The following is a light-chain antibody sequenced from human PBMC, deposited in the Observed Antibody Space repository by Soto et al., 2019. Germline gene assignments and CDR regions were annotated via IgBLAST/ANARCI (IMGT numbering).Light chain of an antibody. CDR1: QSVTSNY. CDR3: QHYGGSAT. CDR2: GAS. Sequence: EIVLTQSPGTLSLSPGERATLFCRASQSVTSNYLAWYQQKPGQAPRLLIYGASSRATGFPDRFSGSGSGTDFTLTVSRLEPEDFAVYYCQHYGGSATFGQGTKVEIK. J-gene: IGKJ1*01. V-gene: IGKV3-20*01.